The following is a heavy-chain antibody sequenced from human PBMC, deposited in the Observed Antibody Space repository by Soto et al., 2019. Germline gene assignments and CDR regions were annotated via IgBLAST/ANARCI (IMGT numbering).Heavy chain of an antibody. CDR3: AKDITGTTLAFDI. J-gene: IGHJ3*02. CDR1: GFTFSSYS. V-gene: IGHV3-21*01. D-gene: IGHD1-7*01. Sequence: GGSLRLSCAASGFTFSSYSMNWVRQAPGKGLEWVSSISSSSSYIYYADSVKGRFTISRDNAKNSLYLQMNSLRAEDTAVYYCAKDITGTTLAFDIWGQGTMVTVS. CDR2: ISSSSSYI.